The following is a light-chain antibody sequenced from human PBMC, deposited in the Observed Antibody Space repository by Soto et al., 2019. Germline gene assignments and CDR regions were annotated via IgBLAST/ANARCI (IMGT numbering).Light chain of an antibody. CDR1: EDIRTS. CDR3: QHYNNLPQFT. J-gene: IGKJ3*01. CDR2: GAS. Sequence: DIQMTQSPSSLSASVGARVSITCQASEDIRTSLSWFQHKPGRAPKLLIYGASYLETGVPSRFRGSGSGTDFTLTISSLQPEDIATYYCQHYNNLPQFTFGPGT. V-gene: IGKV1-33*01.